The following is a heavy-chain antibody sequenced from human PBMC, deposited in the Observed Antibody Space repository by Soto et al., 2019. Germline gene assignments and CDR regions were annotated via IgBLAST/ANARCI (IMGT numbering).Heavy chain of an antibody. CDR1: GFTFSNYW. CDR2: IKQDGSEE. V-gene: IGHV3-7*01. J-gene: IGHJ6*02. CDR3: ARDRYSYYDFWSGSLPYYYYGMDV. D-gene: IGHD3-3*01. Sequence: GGSLRLSCAASGFTFSNYWMSLVRQAPGKGLEWVANIKQDGSEEYYVDSVKGRFTISRDNAKNSLYLQMNSLRAEDTAVYYCARDRYSYYDFWSGSLPYYYYGMDVWGQGTTVTVSS.